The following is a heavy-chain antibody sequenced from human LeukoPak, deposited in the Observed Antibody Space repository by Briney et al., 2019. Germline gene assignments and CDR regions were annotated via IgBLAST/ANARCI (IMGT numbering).Heavy chain of an antibody. V-gene: IGHV1-18*01. CDR2: ISAYNGNT. CDR3: ARRGAGSYYFDY. J-gene: IGHJ4*02. Sequence: ASVTVSCKASGYTFTSYGISWVRQAPGQGLEWMGWISAYNGNTNYAQKLQGRVTVTSETSTSTAYMELRSLISDDTAVYYCARRGAGSYYFDYWGQGTLVTVSS. CDR1: GYTFTSYG. D-gene: IGHD3-10*01.